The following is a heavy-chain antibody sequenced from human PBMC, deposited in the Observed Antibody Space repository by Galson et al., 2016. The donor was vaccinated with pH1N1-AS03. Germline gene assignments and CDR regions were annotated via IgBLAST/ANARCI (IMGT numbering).Heavy chain of an antibody. CDR1: GDSISSNHW. Sequence: ETLSLTCAVSGDSISSNHWWTWVRQPPGKGLEWIAEIYHNGNSNYNPTLKSRVRISVDKSKNQFSLNLSSVTAADTAVYYCARAGQRHRVGDYWGHGTLVTVSS. J-gene: IGHJ4*01. V-gene: IGHV4-4*02. D-gene: IGHD6-25*01. CDR3: ARAGQRHRVGDY. CDR2: IYHNGNS.